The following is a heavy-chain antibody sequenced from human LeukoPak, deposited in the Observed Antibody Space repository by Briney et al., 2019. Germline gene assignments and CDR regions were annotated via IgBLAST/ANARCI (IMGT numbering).Heavy chain of an antibody. CDR1: GFTFSSYS. D-gene: IGHD6-6*01. CDR2: ISGSGGST. CDR3: AKRGYSSSSGGYYYYYYYMDV. J-gene: IGHJ6*03. V-gene: IGHV3-23*01. Sequence: GGSLRLSCAGSGFTFSSYSMNWVRQAPGKGLEWVSAISGSGGSTYYADSVKGRFTISRDNSKNTLYLQMNSLRAEDTAVYYCAKRGYSSSSGGYYYYYYYMDVWGKGTTVTVSS.